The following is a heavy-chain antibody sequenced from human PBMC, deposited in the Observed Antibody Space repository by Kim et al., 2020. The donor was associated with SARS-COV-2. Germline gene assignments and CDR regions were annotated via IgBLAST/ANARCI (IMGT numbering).Heavy chain of an antibody. CDR3: AREAWGSSGALDY. V-gene: IGHV4-39*07. D-gene: IGHD6-13*01. Sequence: SETLSLTCTVSGGSISSSSYYWGWIRQPPGKGLEWIGSIYYSGSTYYNPSLKSRVTISVDTSKNQFSLKLSSVTAADTAVYYCAREAWGSSGALDYWGQGTLVTVSS. CDR1: GGSISSSSYY. CDR2: IYYSGST. J-gene: IGHJ4*02.